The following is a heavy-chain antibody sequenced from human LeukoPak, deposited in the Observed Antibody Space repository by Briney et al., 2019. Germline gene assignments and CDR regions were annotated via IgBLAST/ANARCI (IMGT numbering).Heavy chain of an antibody. J-gene: IGHJ4*02. CDR1: GFNFNVYD. V-gene: IGHV3-30*02. CDR2: IRNDGSNT. D-gene: IGHD2-8*01. CDR3: AKDTSIGKYCTNGVCSPFDY. Sequence: GGSLRLSCAASGFNFNVYDLHWVRQPPGRGLEWVTLIRNDGSNTYYVDSVRGRFTISRDNSRNTLYLQMISLRPEDTAVYYCAKDTSIGKYCTNGVCSPFDYWGQGTLVTVSS.